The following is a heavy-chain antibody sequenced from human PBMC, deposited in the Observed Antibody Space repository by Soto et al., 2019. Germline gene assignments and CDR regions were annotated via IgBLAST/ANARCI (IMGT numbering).Heavy chain of an antibody. CDR2: IKSKTDGGTT. CDR3: TTYYDNVNAAFDI. Sequence: GGSLRLSCAASGFTFSNAWMSWVRQAPGKGLEWVGRIKSKTDGGTTDYAAPVKGRFTISRDDSKNTLYLQMNSLKTEDTAVYYCTTYYDNVNAAFDIWGQGTMVTVSS. D-gene: IGHD3-22*01. J-gene: IGHJ3*02. CDR1: GFTFSNAW. V-gene: IGHV3-15*01.